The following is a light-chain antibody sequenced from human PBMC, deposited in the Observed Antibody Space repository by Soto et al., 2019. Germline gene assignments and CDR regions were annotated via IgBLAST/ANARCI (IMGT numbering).Light chain of an antibody. V-gene: IGKV1-5*01. CDR2: DAS. CDR3: QQYNSYCT. CDR1: QTISSW. Sequence: DIQMTQSPSTLSGSVGDRVTITCRASQTISSWLAWYQQKPGKAPKLLIYDASSLESGVPSRFSGSGSGTEFTLTLSSLQPDDFATYYCQQYNSYCTFGQGRRLEI. J-gene: IGKJ5*01.